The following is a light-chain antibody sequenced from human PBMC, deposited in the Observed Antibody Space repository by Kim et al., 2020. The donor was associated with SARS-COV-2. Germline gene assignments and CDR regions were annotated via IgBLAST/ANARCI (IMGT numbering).Light chain of an antibody. CDR1: QSVLYSANNENY. Sequence: ATINCRSSQSVLYSANNENYLAWYQQKPGQPPKLLIYWASTRESGVPDRFSGSGSGTDFTLTISSLQAEDVAVYYCQQSYSLPLTFGGGTKVDIK. CDR2: WAS. V-gene: IGKV4-1*01. CDR3: QQSYSLPLT. J-gene: IGKJ4*01.